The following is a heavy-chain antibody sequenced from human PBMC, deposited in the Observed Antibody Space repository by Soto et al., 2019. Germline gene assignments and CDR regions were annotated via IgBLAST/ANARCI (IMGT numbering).Heavy chain of an antibody. J-gene: IGHJ6*02. CDR1: GGSISSGDYY. V-gene: IGHV4-30-4*01. D-gene: IGHD1-1*01. CDR3: ARVDNWSDLPYYYYGMDV. CDR2: IYYSGST. Sequence: QVQLQESGPGLVKPSQTLSLTCTVSGGSISSGDYYWSWIRQLPGKGLEWIGYIYYSGSTYYNPSLKSRVTISVDTSKNQFSLKLSSVTAADTAVYYCARVDNWSDLPYYYYGMDVWGQGTTVTVSS.